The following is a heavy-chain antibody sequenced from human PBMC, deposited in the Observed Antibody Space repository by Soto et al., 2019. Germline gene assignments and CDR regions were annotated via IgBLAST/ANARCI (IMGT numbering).Heavy chain of an antibody. CDR2: ISAYNGNT. CDR1: GYTFTSYG. D-gene: IGHD3-3*01. V-gene: IGHV1-18*04. Sequence: ASVKVSCKASGYTFTSYGISWVRQAPGQGLEWMGWISAYNGNTNYAQKLQGRVTMTTDTSTSTAYMELRSLRSDDTAVYYCARENYDFWSGYWSPGYYYGMDVWGQGTTVNVSS. J-gene: IGHJ6*02. CDR3: ARENYDFWSGYWSPGYYYGMDV.